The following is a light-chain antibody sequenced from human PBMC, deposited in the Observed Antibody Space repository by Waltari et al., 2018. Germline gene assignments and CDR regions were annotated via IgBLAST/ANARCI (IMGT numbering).Light chain of an antibody. J-gene: IGKJ5*01. V-gene: IGKV3-20*01. CDR1: QSVSSSY. CDR3: QQYGSSPIT. Sequence: EIVLTQSPGTLSLSPGERATLSCRASQSVSSSYLAWYQQKPGQSPRLLIYGASSRATGILERFSGSGSGTDFTLTISRLEPEDFAVYYCQQYGSSPITFGQGTRLEIK. CDR2: GAS.